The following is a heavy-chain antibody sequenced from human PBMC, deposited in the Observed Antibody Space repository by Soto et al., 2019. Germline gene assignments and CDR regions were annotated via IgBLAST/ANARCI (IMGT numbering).Heavy chain of an antibody. CDR2: ISYDGSNK. Sequence: QVQLVESGGGVVQPGRSLRLSCAASGFTFSSYGMHWVRQAPGKGLEWVAVISYDGSNKYYADSVKGRFTISRDNSKNTLYLQMNNLRAEDTAVYYCAKDPWDNWNYVDYWGQGTLVTVSS. CDR3: AKDPWDNWNYVDY. CDR1: GFTFSSYG. D-gene: IGHD1-20*01. V-gene: IGHV3-30*18. J-gene: IGHJ4*02.